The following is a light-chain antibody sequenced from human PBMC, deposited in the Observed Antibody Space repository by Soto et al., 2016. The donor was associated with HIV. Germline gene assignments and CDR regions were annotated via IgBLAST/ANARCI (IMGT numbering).Light chain of an antibody. CDR1: NIAHKR. J-gene: IGLJ1*01. V-gene: IGLV3-27*01. CDR3: YSAADNNLGV. Sequence: SYLLTQSPSVSVAPGETARLTCGGNNIAHKRVLWYQQKPGQAPVLVIYKDSERPSGIPERFSGSSSGTTVTLTISGAQVEDEADYYCYSAADNNLGVFGTGTKVTVL. CDR2: KDS.